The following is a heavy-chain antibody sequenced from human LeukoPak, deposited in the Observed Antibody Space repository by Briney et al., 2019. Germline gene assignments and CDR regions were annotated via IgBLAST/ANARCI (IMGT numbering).Heavy chain of an antibody. D-gene: IGHD2-15*01. CDR1: GFTFSDHY. CDR3: AKAHPRSRFDS. Sequence: GGSLRLSCAASGFTFSDHYMDWVRQAPGKGLDWVGRIRNKANSYTTEYAASVKGRFTISRDDSKNSLYLQMNSLKIEDTAAYYCAKAHPRSRFDSWGQGTLVTVSS. J-gene: IGHJ4*02. CDR2: IRNKANSYTT. V-gene: IGHV3-72*01.